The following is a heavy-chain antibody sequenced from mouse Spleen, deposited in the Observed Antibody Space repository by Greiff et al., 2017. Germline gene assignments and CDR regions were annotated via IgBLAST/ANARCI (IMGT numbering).Heavy chain of an antibody. D-gene: IGHD1-1*01. CDR1: GYTFTSYG. J-gene: IGHJ4*01. CDR3: ARWDGSSLVYAMDY. Sequence: VQLQQSGAELARPGASVKLSCKASGYTFTSYGISWVKQRTGQGLEWIGEIYPRSGNTYYNEKFKGKATLTADKSSSTAYMELRSLTSEDSAVYFCARWDGSSLVYAMDYWVQGTSVTVSS. V-gene: IGHV1-81*01. CDR2: IYPRSGNT.